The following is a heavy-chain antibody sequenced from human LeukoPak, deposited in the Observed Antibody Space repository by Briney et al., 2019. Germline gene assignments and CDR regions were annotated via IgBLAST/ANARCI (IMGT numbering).Heavy chain of an antibody. CDR2: IYYSGST. V-gene: IGHV4-59*11. CDR1: GGSISSHY. CDR3: ARIPTGDIVVTTPFDY. Sequence: SETLSLTCTVSGGSISSHYWSWIRQPPGKGLEWIGYIYYSGSTNYNPSLKSRVTISVDTSKNQFSLKLSSVTAADTAVYYCARIPTGDIVVTTPFDYWGQGTLVTVSS. J-gene: IGHJ4*02. D-gene: IGHD5-12*01.